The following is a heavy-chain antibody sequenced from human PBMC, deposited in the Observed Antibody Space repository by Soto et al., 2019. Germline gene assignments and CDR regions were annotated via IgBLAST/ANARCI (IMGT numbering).Heavy chain of an antibody. CDR1: GFTFSSYA. V-gene: IGHV3-23*01. J-gene: IGHJ4*02. CDR3: ANNLVQGIAVAGTAHLM. Sequence: EVQLLESGGGLVQPGGSLRLSCAASGFTFSSYAMSWVRQAPGKGLEWVSAISGSGGSTYYADSVKGRFTSSRDNSKNTLYLQMNSLRAEDTAVYYCANNLVQGIAVAGTAHLMWGQGTLVTVSS. D-gene: IGHD6-19*01. CDR2: ISGSGGST.